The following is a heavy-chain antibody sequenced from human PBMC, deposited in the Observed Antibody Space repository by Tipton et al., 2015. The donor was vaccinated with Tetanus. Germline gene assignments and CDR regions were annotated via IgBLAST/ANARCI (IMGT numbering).Heavy chain of an antibody. CDR1: GDSVSGYY. Sequence: GLVKPSETLSLTCTVSGDSVSGYYWSWIRQPPGKGLEWIGYVYYTGSTNHNPSLKSRVTISMDRSKNQISLQLTSVTAADTAVYFCAGANYDSSKKGPFDAWGQGILVIVSA. J-gene: IGHJ4*02. D-gene: IGHD3-3*01. CDR2: VYYTGST. V-gene: IGHV4-59*02. CDR3: AGANYDSSKKGPFDA.